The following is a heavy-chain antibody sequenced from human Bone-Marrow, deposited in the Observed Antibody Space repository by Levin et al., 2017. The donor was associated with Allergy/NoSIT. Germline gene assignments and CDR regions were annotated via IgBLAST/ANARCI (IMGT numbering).Heavy chain of an antibody. J-gene: IGHJ4*02. CDR3: ANWGGRSDWNGPFDY. V-gene: IGHV3-23*01. CDR2: ISGSGANT. CDR1: GLTFSGHA. D-gene: IGHD1-1*01. Sequence: SCAASGLTFSGHAMTWVRQDPGKGLEWVSTISGSGANTHYADSVKGRFSISRDNSKNTLYLQMSSLRAEDTAVYYCANWGGRSDWNGPFDYWGQGTLVTVSS.